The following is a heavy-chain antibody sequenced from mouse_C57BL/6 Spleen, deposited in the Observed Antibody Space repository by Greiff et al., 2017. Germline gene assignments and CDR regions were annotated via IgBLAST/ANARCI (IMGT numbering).Heavy chain of an antibody. CDR2: IDPANGNT. CDR1: GFNIKNTY. D-gene: IGHD1-1*01. J-gene: IGHJ3*01. CDR3: ARDHYYGSSPFAY. V-gene: IGHV14-3*01. Sequence: DVKLQESVAELVRPGASVKLSCTASGFNIKNTYMHWVKQRPEQGLEWIGRIDPANGNTKYAPKFQGKATITADTSSNTAYLQLSSLTSEDTAIYYCARDHYYGSSPFAYWGQGTLVTVSA.